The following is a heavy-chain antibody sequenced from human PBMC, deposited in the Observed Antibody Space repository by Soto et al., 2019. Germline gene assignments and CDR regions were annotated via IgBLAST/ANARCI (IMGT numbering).Heavy chain of an antibody. Sequence: AASVNVSFKASGYSFTSYAMHWVRQAPGQRLEWMGWINAGNGNTKYSQKFRGRVTITRDTSASTAYMELSSLRSEDTAVYYCARVVGIAAAGTGYWGQGPLVTVSS. J-gene: IGHJ4*02. CDR3: ARVVGIAAAGTGY. D-gene: IGHD6-13*01. V-gene: IGHV1-3*01. CDR1: GYSFTSYA. CDR2: INAGNGNT.